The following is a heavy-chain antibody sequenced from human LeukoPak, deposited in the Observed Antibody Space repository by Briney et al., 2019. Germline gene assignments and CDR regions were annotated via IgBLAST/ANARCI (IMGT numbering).Heavy chain of an antibody. CDR2: IHHSGST. V-gene: IGHV4-4*02. CDR1: GGSISSSNW. Sequence: SETLSLTCVVSGGSISSSNWWSWVRQPPGKGLEWIGEIHHSGSTNYNPSLKSRVTISVDKSRNQFSLRLSSVTAADTAVYYCASLTTDCSGDSCYRWFDPWGQGTLVTVSS. D-gene: IGHD2-15*01. J-gene: IGHJ5*02. CDR3: ASLTTDCSGDSCYRWFDP.